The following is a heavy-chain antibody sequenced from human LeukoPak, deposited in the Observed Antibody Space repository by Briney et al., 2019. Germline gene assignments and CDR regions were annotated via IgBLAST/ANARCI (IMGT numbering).Heavy chain of an antibody. CDR1: RFTFTGFA. CDR2: ISWDGSTK. J-gene: IGHJ6*02. D-gene: IGHD1-14*01. CDR3: ARAVFIPNRLDV. V-gene: IGHV3-30*14. Sequence: GRSLRLSCVASRFTFTGFAMHWVRQAPGKGLEWVAVISWDGSTKYYADSVKGRFTISRDNSKNTLYLQMNSLRAEDTAVYYCARAVFIPNRLDVWGQGTTVTVSS.